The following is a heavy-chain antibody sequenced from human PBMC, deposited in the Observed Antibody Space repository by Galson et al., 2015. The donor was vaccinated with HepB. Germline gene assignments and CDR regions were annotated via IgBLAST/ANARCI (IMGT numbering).Heavy chain of an antibody. J-gene: IGHJ5*02. Sequence: SLRLSCAASGFSLSSYAMNWVRQAPGKGLEWVSTISGNGGTTYYADSVKGRFIISRDNSKNTLYLQMNSLRVEDMAVYYCAKRIGFPWGQGTLVTVSS. V-gene: IGHV3-23*01. CDR3: AKRIGFP. D-gene: IGHD2-15*01. CDR2: ISGNGGTT. CDR1: GFSLSSYA.